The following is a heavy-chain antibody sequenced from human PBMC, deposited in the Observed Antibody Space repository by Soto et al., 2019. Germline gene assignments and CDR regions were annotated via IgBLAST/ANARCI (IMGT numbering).Heavy chain of an antibody. CDR1: GFTFSSYS. Sequence: GGSLRLSCAASGFTFSSYSMNWVRQAPGKGLEWVAYISSSGSEKYYADSVKGRFTISRDNAKNSLYLQMNSLRAEDTAVYYCARDYDILTGTGGYYYYMDVWGKGTTVTVSS. V-gene: IGHV3-21*01. D-gene: IGHD3-9*01. CDR2: ISSSGSEK. CDR3: ARDYDILTGTGGYYYYMDV. J-gene: IGHJ6*03.